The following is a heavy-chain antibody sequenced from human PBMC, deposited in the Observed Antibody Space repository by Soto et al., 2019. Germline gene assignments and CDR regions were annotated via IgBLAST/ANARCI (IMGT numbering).Heavy chain of an antibody. CDR3: ARLRSSGYNTHYYSGMAV. Sequence: VQFEQSGVEVKKPGASVKVTCKTSGHTLWNFGISWVRQTPGQGLEWMGWISPYNDATNYAQKFQGRVTMTTDTSTSTAYMELRRLRSDDTAVYYCARLRSSGYNTHYYSGMAVWGQGTTVTVSS. CDR2: ISPYNDAT. J-gene: IGHJ6*02. V-gene: IGHV1-18*01. CDR1: GHTLWNFG. D-gene: IGHD3-22*01.